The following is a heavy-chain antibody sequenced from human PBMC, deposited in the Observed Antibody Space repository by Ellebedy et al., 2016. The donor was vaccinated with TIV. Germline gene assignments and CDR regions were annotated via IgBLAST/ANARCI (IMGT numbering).Heavy chain of an antibody. CDR3: ARLRPWELLDY. CDR1: GYTFTSYD. CDR2: FDTKTGNP. J-gene: IGHJ4*02. D-gene: IGHD1-26*01. V-gene: IGHV7-4-1*02. Sequence: AASVQVSCKTSGYTFTSYDMIWVRQAPGQGLEWMGWFDTKTGNPTYAQGFTGRFVFSLDTSVSTAYLQISNLKAEDTAVFYCARLRPWELLDYWGQGTRVTVSS.